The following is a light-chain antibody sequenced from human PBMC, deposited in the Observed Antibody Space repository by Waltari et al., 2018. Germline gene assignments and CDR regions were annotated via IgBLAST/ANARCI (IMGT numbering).Light chain of an antibody. CDR2: EVN. V-gene: IGLV2-8*01. Sequence: QSALTQPPSASGSPGQSITISCTGTSSDVGAYDYVSWYQHHPDKAPKLIIFEVNKWPSGVPDRFSGSKSCNTASLTVSGLQAEDEADYYCSSYAGTDNFVVFGGGTKLTVL. J-gene: IGLJ2*01. CDR3: SSYAGTDNFVV. CDR1: SSDVGAYDY.